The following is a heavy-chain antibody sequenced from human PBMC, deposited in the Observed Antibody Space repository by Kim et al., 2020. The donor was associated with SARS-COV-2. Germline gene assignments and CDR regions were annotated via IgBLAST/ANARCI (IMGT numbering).Heavy chain of an antibody. Sequence: HSGSNNYNPSLKSRVTISVDTSKSQFSLKLSSVTAADTAVYYCARGIGNWGQGTLVTVSS. D-gene: IGHD3-10*01. CDR3: ARGIGN. CDR2: HSGSN. J-gene: IGHJ4*02. V-gene: IGHV4-34*01.